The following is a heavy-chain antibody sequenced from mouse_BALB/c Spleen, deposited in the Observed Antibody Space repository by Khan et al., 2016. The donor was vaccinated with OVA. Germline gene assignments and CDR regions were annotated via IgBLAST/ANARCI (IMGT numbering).Heavy chain of an antibody. V-gene: IGHV1S137*01. J-gene: IGHJ2*01. CDR1: GYTFTDYA. D-gene: IGHD2-3*01. CDR3: SRPAYYVYYDD. CDR2: ISTYSGNT. Sequence: QVQLQQSGPELVRPGVSVKISCKGSGYTFTDYAMYWVKQSHAKSLEWIGLISTYSGNTNYNQKFKGKATMTVDTSSSTAYMALARLTSEASAIYYWSRPAYYVYYDDWGQGTTLTVSS.